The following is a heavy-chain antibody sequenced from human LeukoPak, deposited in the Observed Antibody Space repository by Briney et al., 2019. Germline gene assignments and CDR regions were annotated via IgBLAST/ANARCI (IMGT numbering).Heavy chain of an antibody. J-gene: IGHJ4*02. CDR3: ARHDDYDILTGYYNGGPSVY. V-gene: IGHV1-2*02. CDR2: LNPNSGVT. Sequence: ASVKVSCKASGYTFTAYYIYWVRQGPRQGLEWMGWLNPNSGVTRYAQKFQGRVTVTRDSSISTAYMELSSLKASDTAMYYCARHDDYDILTGYYNGGPSVYWGQGTLVTVSS. D-gene: IGHD3-9*01. CDR1: GYTFTAYY.